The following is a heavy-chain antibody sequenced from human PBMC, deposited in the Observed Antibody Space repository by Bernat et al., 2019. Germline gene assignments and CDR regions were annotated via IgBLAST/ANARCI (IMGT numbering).Heavy chain of an antibody. CDR2: INQDGSEK. CDR1: GFTFSSYW. D-gene: IGHD7-27*01. CDR3: VRSPRTGDVDS. Sequence: EVQLVESGGGLVQPGESLRLSCAASGFTFSSYWMSWVRQAPGKGLEWVANINQDGSEKYYVDSVKGRFTISRDNAKNSLYLQMNSLRAEDTAVYYCVRSPRTGDVDSWGQGTLVTVSS. V-gene: IGHV3-7*03. J-gene: IGHJ4*02.